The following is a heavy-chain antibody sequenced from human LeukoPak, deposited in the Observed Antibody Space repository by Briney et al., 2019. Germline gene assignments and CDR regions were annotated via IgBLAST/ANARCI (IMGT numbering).Heavy chain of an antibody. CDR3: ARGQPDIVATAYFDY. CDR1: GYTFTSYA. Sequence: ASVKVSCKASGYTFTSYAMHWVRQAPGQRLEWMGWINAGNGNTKYSQKFQGRVTTTRDTSASTAYMELSSLRSEDTAVYYCARGQPDIVATAYFDYWGQGTLVTVSS. CDR2: INAGNGNT. V-gene: IGHV1-3*01. D-gene: IGHD5-12*01. J-gene: IGHJ4*02.